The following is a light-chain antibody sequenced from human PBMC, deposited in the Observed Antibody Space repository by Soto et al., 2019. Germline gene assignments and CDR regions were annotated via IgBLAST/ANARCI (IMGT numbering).Light chain of an antibody. J-gene: IGKJ4*01. CDR3: QQIYRAPLT. Sequence: DIPMTQSPSSLSASVGDRVTITCRASQSITTYLNWYRQKPGKAPKLLIYAASSLQSGVPSRFSGSGSETEFTLSISSLQPEDFATYFCQQIYRAPLTFGGGTKVEIK. CDR1: QSITTY. V-gene: IGKV1-39*01. CDR2: AAS.